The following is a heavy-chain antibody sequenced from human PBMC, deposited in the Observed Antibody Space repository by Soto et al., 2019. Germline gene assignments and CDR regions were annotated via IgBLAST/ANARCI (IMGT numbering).Heavy chain of an antibody. CDR2: ISWDGGRT. CDR1: GFTFDDYA. V-gene: IGHV3-43D*04. J-gene: IGHJ4*02. Sequence: GGSLRLSCAASGFTFDDYAMHWVRQAPGKGLEWVSLISWDGGRTYYAASVKDRFIISRDNSKNSLYLQMNSLRAEDTALYYCTKDIGTALGYDYWGQGTLVTVSS. D-gene: IGHD5-18*01. CDR3: TKDIGTALGYDY.